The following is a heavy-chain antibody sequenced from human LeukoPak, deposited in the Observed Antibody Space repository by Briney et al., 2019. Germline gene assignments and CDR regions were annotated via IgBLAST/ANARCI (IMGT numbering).Heavy chain of an antibody. J-gene: IGHJ4*02. CDR2: IYYSGST. CDR3: AVLYYYDSSGYFDY. CDR1: GGSISSYY. Sequence: PSETLSLTCTVSGGSISSYYWSWIRQPPGKGLEWIGYIYYSGSTDYNPSLKSRVTISVDTSKNQFSLKLSSVTAADTAVYYCAVLYYYDSSGYFDYWGQGTLVTVSS. V-gene: IGHV4-59*08. D-gene: IGHD3-22*01.